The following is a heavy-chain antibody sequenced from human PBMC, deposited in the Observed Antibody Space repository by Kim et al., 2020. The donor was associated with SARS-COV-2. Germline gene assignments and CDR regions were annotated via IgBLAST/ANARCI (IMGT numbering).Heavy chain of an antibody. CDR3: SRESGAFTTVRGDVDS. J-gene: IGHJ4*02. CDR2: IRRRVNSSTT. V-gene: IGHV3-49*03. CDR1: GFTFGDYS. D-gene: IGHD3-10*01. Sequence: GGSLRLSCTASGFTFGDYSMAWFRQAPGKGLAWVGFIRRRVNSSTTEYVASVKGRFSLSRDDSKSVLYLQLNSLKTEYTAVYYCSRESGAFTTVRGDVDSWGQGTLVTVSS.